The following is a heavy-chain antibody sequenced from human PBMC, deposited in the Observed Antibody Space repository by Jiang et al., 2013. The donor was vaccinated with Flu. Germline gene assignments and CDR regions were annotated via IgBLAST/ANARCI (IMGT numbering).Heavy chain of an antibody. V-gene: IGHV4-61*01. J-gene: IGHJ4*02. CDR3: ARDSTYCSDGSCYSFDY. D-gene: IGHD2-15*01. Sequence: PSETLSLTCTVSGGSVNSGNYYWAWIRQPPGKGLEWIGYIYYSGSTKYNPSLKSRATISVDTSKNQFSLKLSSVSAADTAVYYCARDSTYCSDGSCYSFDYWGQGTLVTVFS. CDR2: IYYSGST. CDR1: GGSVNSGNYY.